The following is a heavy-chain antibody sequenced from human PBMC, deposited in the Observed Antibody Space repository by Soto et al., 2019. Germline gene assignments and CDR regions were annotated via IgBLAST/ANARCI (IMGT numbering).Heavy chain of an antibody. CDR1: GGTFSSYA. CDR3: ARNPPGNHCMEV. V-gene: IGHV1-69*01. CDR2: IIPMFGTA. J-gene: IGHJ6*02. Sequence: QVQLVQSGAEVKKPGSSVKVSCKASGGTFSSYAISWVRQAPGQGLEWMGGIIPMFGTANYAQKFQGRVKITADDSMCIAYMEVSSMRSEVTAVYYCARNPPGNHCMEVLGQGTTVTVSS.